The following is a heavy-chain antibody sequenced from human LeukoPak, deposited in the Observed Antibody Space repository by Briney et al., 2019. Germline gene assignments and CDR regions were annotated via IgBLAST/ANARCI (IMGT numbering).Heavy chain of an antibody. V-gene: IGHV4-34*01. Sequence: PGGSLRLSCAASGFSFSNFGMPWIRQPPGKGLEWIGEINHSGSTNYNPSLKSRVTISVDTSKNQFSLKLSSVTAADTAVYYCARRRTYYYGSGSYYKFYYYYYMDVWGKGTTVTISS. D-gene: IGHD3-10*01. J-gene: IGHJ6*03. CDR2: INHSGST. CDR3: ARRRTYYYGSGSYYKFYYYYYMDV. CDR1: GFSFSNFG.